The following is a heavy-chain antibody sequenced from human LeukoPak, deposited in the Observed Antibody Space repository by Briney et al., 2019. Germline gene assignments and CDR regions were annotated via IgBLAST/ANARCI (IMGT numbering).Heavy chain of an antibody. Sequence: SETLSLTCTVSGGSISSSSYYWGWIRRPQGEGLEWIGSIYYSRSTTYYNPSLKSRVSISVDTSKNQLSLKLSSVTAADTAVYYCARSLSSGWFPFDYWGQGTLVTVSS. CDR1: GGSISSSSYY. V-gene: IGHV4-39*07. CDR3: ARSLSSGWFPFDY. CDR2: IYYSRSTT. J-gene: IGHJ4*02. D-gene: IGHD6-19*01.